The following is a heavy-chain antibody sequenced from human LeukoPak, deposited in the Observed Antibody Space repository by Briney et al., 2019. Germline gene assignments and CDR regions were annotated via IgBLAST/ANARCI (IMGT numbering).Heavy chain of an antibody. CDR1: GDSVSSNSAA. CDR3: AREGQYSSGWSRPRVAEFDP. D-gene: IGHD6-19*01. J-gene: IGHJ5*02. CDR2: TYYRSKWYN. V-gene: IGHV6-1*01. Sequence: SQTLSLTCAISGDSVSSNSAAWNWIRQSPSRGLEWLGRTYYRSKWYNDYAVSVKSRITINPDTSKNQFSLQLNSVTPEDTAVYYCAREGQYSSGWSRPRVAEFDPWGQGTLVTVSS.